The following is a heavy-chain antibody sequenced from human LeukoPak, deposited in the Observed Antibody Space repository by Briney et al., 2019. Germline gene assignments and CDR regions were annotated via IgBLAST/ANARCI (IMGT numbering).Heavy chain of an antibody. CDR1: GLIATSNY. Sequence: PGGSLRLSCSFSGLIATSNYMAWVRQPPGKGLVWVSRIKLDVSSTNYADSVKGRFTISRDNAKNSLYLQMNSLRAEDTAVYYCARENSSGWANWFDPWGQGTLVTVSS. J-gene: IGHJ5*02. CDR3: ARENSSGWANWFDP. CDR2: IKLDVSST. V-gene: IGHV3-74*01. D-gene: IGHD6-19*01.